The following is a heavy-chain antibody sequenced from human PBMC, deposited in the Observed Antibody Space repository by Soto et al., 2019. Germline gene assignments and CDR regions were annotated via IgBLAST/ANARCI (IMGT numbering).Heavy chain of an antibody. CDR1: GGSIRSNY. CDR3: ARHLTAYDPFDS. Sequence: QVQLQESGPGLVKPSETLSLTCSVSGGSIRSNYCSWIRQPPGKGLEWIGYIYYSGNTNYNPSLKSRXXIXEXXSKNQVSLKLSSVTAADTAVYYCARHLTAYDPFDSWGQGTLVTVSS. D-gene: IGHD3-9*01. J-gene: IGHJ4*02. V-gene: IGHV4-59*08. CDR2: IYYSGNT.